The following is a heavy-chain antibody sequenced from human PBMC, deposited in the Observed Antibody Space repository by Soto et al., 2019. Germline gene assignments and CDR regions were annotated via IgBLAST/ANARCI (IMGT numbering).Heavy chain of an antibody. CDR3: ARGRLISLYYCDY. CDR2: IGTAGDT. J-gene: IGHJ4*02. D-gene: IGHD2-15*01. Sequence: GGSLRLSCAASGFTFSNYDMHWVRQVTGKGLERVSTIGTAGDTYYPGSVKGRFTISRENAKNSLYLQMNSLSAEDTAVYYCARGRLISLYYCDYLGQGTLFTVAS. CDR1: GFTFSNYD. V-gene: IGHV3-13*01.